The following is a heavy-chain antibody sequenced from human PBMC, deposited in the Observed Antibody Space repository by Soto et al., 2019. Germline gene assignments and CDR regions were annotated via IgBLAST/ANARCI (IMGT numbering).Heavy chain of an antibody. CDR1: GFTFTSYW. D-gene: IGHD6-13*01. Sequence: EVQLVEAGGGLVQPGGSLRLSCAASGFTFTSYWMHWVRQAPGRGLVWVSRINSDGSSTIYADSVKGRFAISRDNRKNTLLFAMGGLGAEENAVNYCAREGETYSRRWYAGDLWGQGTLGNGSS. V-gene: IGHV3-74*01. CDR3: AREGETYSRRWYAGDL. J-gene: IGHJ4*02. CDR2: INSDGSST.